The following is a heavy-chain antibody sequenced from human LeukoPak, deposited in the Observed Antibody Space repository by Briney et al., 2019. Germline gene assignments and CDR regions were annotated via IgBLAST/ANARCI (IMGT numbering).Heavy chain of an antibody. CDR3: ARGHYYGSGSYPPGDY. V-gene: IGHV3-13*01. CDR1: GFTFSSYD. D-gene: IGHD3-10*01. CDR2: IGTAGDT. Sequence: GGSLRLSCAASGFTFSSYDMHWVRQATGKGLEWVSAIGTAGDTYYLGSVKGRFTISRENAKNSLYLQMNSLRAGDTAVYYCARGHYYGSGSYPPGDYWGQGTLVTVSS. J-gene: IGHJ4*02.